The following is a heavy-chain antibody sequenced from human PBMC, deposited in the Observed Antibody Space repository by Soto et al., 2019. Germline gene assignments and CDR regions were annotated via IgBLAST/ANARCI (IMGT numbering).Heavy chain of an antibody. J-gene: IGHJ4*02. CDR2: ISGTSGRT. D-gene: IGHD6-19*01. CDR1: GFTFSSYA. CDR3: AKDDGSGWYYFDY. V-gene: IGHV3-23*01. Sequence: EVHLLESGGGLVQPGGSLRLSCAASGFTFSSYAMNWVRQAPGKGLEWVSSISGTSGRTYYEDSVEGRFTISRDNSKNTLYLQIDSLRAEDTAVYYCAKDDGSGWYYFDYWGQGTLVSVSS.